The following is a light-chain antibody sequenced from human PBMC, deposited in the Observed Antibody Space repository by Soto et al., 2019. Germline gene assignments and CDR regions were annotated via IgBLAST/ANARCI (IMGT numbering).Light chain of an antibody. Sequence: EFVLTQSPGTLSLSPGERATLSCRTSQSVSSSFLAWYQQKVGQAPRLLIYGASSRATGIPDRFSGSGSGTDFTLTISRLEPEDFAVYYCQQYGSSPRTFGQGTRLEIK. J-gene: IGKJ5*01. CDR2: GAS. CDR1: QSVSSSF. CDR3: QQYGSSPRT. V-gene: IGKV3-20*01.